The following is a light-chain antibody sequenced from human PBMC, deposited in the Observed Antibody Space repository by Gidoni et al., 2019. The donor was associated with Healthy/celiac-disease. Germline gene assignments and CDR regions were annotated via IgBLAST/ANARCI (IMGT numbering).Light chain of an antibody. Sequence: DLVMTQSPDSLAVSLGERATINCKSSQSVLYSSNNKNYLAWYQQKPGQPPKLLIYWASTRESGVPDRFSGSGSGTDFTLTISSLQAEDVAVYYCQQYYSTPPLFTFGPGTKVDIK. V-gene: IGKV4-1*01. CDR3: QQYYSTPPLFT. CDR1: QSVLYSSNNKNY. J-gene: IGKJ3*01. CDR2: WAS.